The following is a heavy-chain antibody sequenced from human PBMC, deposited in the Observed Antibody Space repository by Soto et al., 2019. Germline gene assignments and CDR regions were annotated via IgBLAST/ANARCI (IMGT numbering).Heavy chain of an antibody. CDR3: AKKRDSGGYSSSPRYGTDV. D-gene: IGHD6-13*01. CDR2: ISYDGSNK. CDR1: GFTFSSYG. Sequence: GGSLRLSCAASGFTFSSYGMHWVRQAPGKGLEWVAVISYDGSNKYYADSVKGRFTISRDNSKNTLYLQMNSLRAEDTAVYYCAKKRDSGGYSSSPRYGTDVWGQGTTVTVAS. V-gene: IGHV3-30*18. J-gene: IGHJ6*02.